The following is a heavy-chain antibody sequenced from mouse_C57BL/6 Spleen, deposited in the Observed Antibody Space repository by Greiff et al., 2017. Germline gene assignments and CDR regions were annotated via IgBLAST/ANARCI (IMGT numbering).Heavy chain of an antibody. J-gene: IGHJ1*03. V-gene: IGHV1-18*01. Sequence: VQLQQSGPELVKPGASVKIPCKASGYTFTDYNMDWVKQSHGKSLEWIGDINPNNGGTIYNQKFKGKATLTVDKSSSTAYMELRSLTSEDTAVYYCERQYYYGSSHWYFDVWGTGTTVTVSS. CDR2: INPNNGGT. D-gene: IGHD1-1*01. CDR1: GYTFTDYN. CDR3: ERQYYYGSSHWYFDV.